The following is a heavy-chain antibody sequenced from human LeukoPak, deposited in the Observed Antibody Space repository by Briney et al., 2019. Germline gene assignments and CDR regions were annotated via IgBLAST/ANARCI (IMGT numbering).Heavy chain of an antibody. V-gene: IGHV3-15*01. CDR3: TRDDGYFDY. Sequence: GGSLRLSCAASGFTFSNAWVSWVRQAPGKGLERVGRVKSKTDGGTTDYAAPVKGRFTISRDDSKNTLYLQMNSLKSEDTAVYYCTRDDGYFDYWGQGTLVTVSS. J-gene: IGHJ4*02. CDR2: VKSKTDGGTT. CDR1: GFTFSNAW.